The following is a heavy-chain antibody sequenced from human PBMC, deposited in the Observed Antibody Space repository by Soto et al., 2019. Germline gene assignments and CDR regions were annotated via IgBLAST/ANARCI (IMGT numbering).Heavy chain of an antibody. J-gene: IGHJ3*02. CDR1: GGSISSSSYY. D-gene: IGHD6-19*01. V-gene: IGHV4-39*01. CDR3: ARLVAVAGNDAFDI. Sequence: QLQLQESGPGLVKPSETLSLTCTVPGGSISSSSYYWGWIRQPPGKGLEWIGSIYYSGSTYYNPSPKSRATISVDTSRNRFSLKLCSVTAADTAVYYCARLVAVAGNDAFDIWCQETMVTVSS. CDR2: IYYSGST.